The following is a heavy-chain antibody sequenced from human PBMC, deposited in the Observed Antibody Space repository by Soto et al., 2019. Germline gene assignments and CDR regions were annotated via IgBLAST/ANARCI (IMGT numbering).Heavy chain of an antibody. Sequence: QVQLQESGPGLVKPSQTLSLTCTVSGGSISSGGYYWSWIRQHPGKGLEWIGYIYYSGSTYYNPSLKSRVTISVDTSKNQFSLKLSSVTAADTAVYYCAREGSATVVTPIRWLAFDIWGQGTMVTVSS. V-gene: IGHV4-31*03. CDR3: AREGSATVVTPIRWLAFDI. J-gene: IGHJ3*02. CDR1: GGSISSGGYY. CDR2: IYYSGST. D-gene: IGHD2-21*02.